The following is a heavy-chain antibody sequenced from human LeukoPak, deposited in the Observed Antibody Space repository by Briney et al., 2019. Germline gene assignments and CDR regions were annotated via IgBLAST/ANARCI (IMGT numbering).Heavy chain of an antibody. Sequence: SETLSLTCTVSDGSISRYYWSWVRQPPRKGLEWIGYIYYDGSTNYNPSLKSRVTISIDTSKNQFSLKLNSVTAADTAVYYCAREMAGTAAAPFDYWGQGTLVTVSS. V-gene: IGHV4-59*12. CDR3: AREMAGTAAAPFDY. J-gene: IGHJ4*02. D-gene: IGHD6-13*01. CDR1: DGSISRYY. CDR2: IYYDGST.